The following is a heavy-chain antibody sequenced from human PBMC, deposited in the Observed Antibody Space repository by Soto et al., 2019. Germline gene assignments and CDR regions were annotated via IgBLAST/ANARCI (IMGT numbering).Heavy chain of an antibody. CDR1: GFSFTSYW. CDR3: VKSQSGYTSSWYFD. D-gene: IGHD6-13*01. CDR2: IYPRDSDT. Sequence: RGESLKISCQGSGFSFTSYWIGWVRQMPGKGLEWMGLIYPRDSDTRYSPSFQGHVTFSVDKSSSTAFLQWNNLKASDTAVFYCVKSQSGYTSSWYFDWGQGTLVTVSS. J-gene: IGHJ4*02. V-gene: IGHV5-51*01.